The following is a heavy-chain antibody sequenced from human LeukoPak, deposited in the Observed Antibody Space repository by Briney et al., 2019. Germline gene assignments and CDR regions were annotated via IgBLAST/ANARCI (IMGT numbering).Heavy chain of an antibody. J-gene: IGHJ4*02. CDR1: GGSFSGYY. CDR2: INHSGST. Sequence: SETLSPTCAVYGGSFSGYYWSWIRQPPGKGLEWIGEINHSGSTNYNPSLKSRVTISVDTSKNQFSLKLSSVTAADTAVYYCARGRRHRSSTSCSPFGTFDYWGQGTLVTVSS. V-gene: IGHV4-34*01. CDR3: ARGRRHRSSTSCSPFGTFDY. D-gene: IGHD2-2*01.